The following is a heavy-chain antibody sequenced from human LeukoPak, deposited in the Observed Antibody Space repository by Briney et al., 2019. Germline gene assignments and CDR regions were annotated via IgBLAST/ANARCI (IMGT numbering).Heavy chain of an antibody. Sequence: GGSLRLSCAASGFTFVSYEMNWVGQPQGKGLAWVGFIRRTAHGGTTEYAASVNGRFIISRDDSKSIAYLQMNSLKTEDTAVYYCAHSFGFYWGQGILVSVSS. V-gene: IGHV3-49*04. D-gene: IGHD5-18*01. CDR1: GFTFVSYE. J-gene: IGHJ4*02. CDR2: IRRTAHGGTT. CDR3: AHSFGFY.